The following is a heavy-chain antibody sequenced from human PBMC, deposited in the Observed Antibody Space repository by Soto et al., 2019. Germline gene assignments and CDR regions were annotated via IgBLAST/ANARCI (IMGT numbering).Heavy chain of an antibody. Sequence: QVQLQESGPGLVKPSETLSLTCNVSGGSISSFYWSWIRQPPGKGLEWIGNIHYSGSTKYNPSLKSRVTISAATSKNQCSLRLSSVTAADTAVYYCARQVRFSSNWFDYWGQGTLVTVSS. J-gene: IGHJ4*02. CDR1: GGSISSFY. V-gene: IGHV4-59*08. CDR2: IHYSGST. CDR3: ARQVRFSSNWFDY. D-gene: IGHD6-13*01.